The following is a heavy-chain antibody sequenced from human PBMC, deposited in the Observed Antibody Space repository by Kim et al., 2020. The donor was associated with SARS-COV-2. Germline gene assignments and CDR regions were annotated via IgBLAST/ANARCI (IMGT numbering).Heavy chain of an antibody. CDR2: ISYDGSNK. J-gene: IGHJ6*02. V-gene: IGHV3-30*04. CDR1: GFTFSSYA. Sequence: GGSLRLSCAASGFTFSSYAMHWVRQAPGKGLEWVAVISYDGSNKYYADSVKGRFTISRDNSKNTLYLQMNSLRAEDTAVYYCARDTPTYSSSWYDVHYYYYYGMDVWGQGTTVTVSS. D-gene: IGHD6-13*01. CDR3: ARDTPTYSSSWYDVHYYYYYGMDV.